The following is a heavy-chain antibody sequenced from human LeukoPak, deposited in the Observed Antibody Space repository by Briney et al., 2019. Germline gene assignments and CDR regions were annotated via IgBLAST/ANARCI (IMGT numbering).Heavy chain of an antibody. V-gene: IGHV3-30*04. CDR3: AVVGATAFDI. D-gene: IGHD1-26*01. CDR1: GFTFSSYA. CDR2: ISYDGSNK. Sequence: PGGSLRLSCAASGFTFSSYAMHWVRQAPGKGLEWVAVISYDGSNKYYADSVKGRFTISRDNSKNTLYLQMNSLRAEDTAVYYCAVVGATAFDIWGQGTMVTVSS. J-gene: IGHJ3*02.